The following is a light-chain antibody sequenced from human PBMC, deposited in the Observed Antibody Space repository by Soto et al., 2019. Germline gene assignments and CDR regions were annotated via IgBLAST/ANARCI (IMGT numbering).Light chain of an antibody. Sequence: EIVMTQSPGTLSLSPGERATLSCRASQNISIYLAWYQQKPGQAPRLLIYDASNRATGIPARFSGSGSGTDFTLTINRLEPEDFAVYYCQQYANSPITFGQGTRLEIK. CDR1: QNISIY. J-gene: IGKJ5*01. CDR2: DAS. CDR3: QQYANSPIT. V-gene: IGKV3-20*01.